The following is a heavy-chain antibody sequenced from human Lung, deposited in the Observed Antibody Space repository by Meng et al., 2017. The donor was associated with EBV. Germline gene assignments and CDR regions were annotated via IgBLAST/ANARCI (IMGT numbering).Heavy chain of an antibody. V-gene: IGHV4-4*07. CDR3: ARGPSGSYYPSFDY. CDR2: IYTSGST. CDR1: GGSISSYY. D-gene: IGHD1-26*01. Sequence: QVQLQESGPGLVKPSETLSLTCTVSGGSISSYYWSWIRQPAGKGLEWIGRIYTSGSTNYNPSLKSRVTISVDTSKNHFSLKLSSVTAADTAVYYCARGPSGSYYPSFDYWGQGTLVTVSS. J-gene: IGHJ4*02.